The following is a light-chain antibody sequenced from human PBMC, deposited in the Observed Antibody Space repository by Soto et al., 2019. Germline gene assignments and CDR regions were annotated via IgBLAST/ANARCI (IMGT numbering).Light chain of an antibody. CDR1: QSVSSSS. CDR2: GAS. J-gene: IGKJ4*01. Sequence: EVVLTQSPGTLSLSPGGRATLSCRASQSVSSSSLAWYQQKPGQAPRLLIYGASSRATGIPDRFSGSGSGTDFTLTISRLEPEDFAVYYCQQYGSSPLTFGGGNKVEI. V-gene: IGKV3-20*01. CDR3: QQYGSSPLT.